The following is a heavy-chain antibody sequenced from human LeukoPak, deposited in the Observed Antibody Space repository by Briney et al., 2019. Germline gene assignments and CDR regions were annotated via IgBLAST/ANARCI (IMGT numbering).Heavy chain of an antibody. J-gene: IGHJ3*02. D-gene: IGHD6-13*01. V-gene: IGHV4-61*02. CDR3: ARFIAAAGTVGAFDI. CDR1: GGSISSGSYY. CDR2: IYTSGST. Sequence: PSETLSLTCTGSGGSISSGSYYWSWIRQPAGKGLEWIGRIYTSGSTNYNPSLQSRVTISVDTSKNQFSLKLSSVTAADTAVYYCARFIAAAGTVGAFDIWGQGPMVTVSS.